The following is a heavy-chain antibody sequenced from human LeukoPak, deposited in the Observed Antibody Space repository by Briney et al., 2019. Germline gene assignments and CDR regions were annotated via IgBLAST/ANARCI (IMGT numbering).Heavy chain of an antibody. Sequence: SVKVSCKASGGTFSSYAIGWVRQAPGQGLEWMGGIIPIFGTANYAQKFQGRVTITTDESTSTAYMELSSLRSEDTAVYYCARGGGSRLGYFDLWGRGTLVTVSS. V-gene: IGHV1-69*05. D-gene: IGHD1-26*01. CDR1: GGTFSSYA. CDR3: ARGGGSRLGYFDL. CDR2: IIPIFGTA. J-gene: IGHJ2*01.